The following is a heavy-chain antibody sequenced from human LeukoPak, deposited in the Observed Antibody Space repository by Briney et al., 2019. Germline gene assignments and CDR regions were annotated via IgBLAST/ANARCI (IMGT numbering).Heavy chain of an antibody. CDR3: ASAGGYSGYDFTYYYYYMDV. V-gene: IGHV4-38-2*02. CDR2: IYHSGST. J-gene: IGHJ6*03. Sequence: PSETLSLTCTVSGYSISSGYYWGWIRQPPGKGLEWIGSIYHSGSTYYNPSLKSRVTISVDTSKNQFSLKLSSVTAADTAVYYCASAGGYSGYDFTYYYYYMDVWGKGTTVTVSS. CDR1: GYSISSGYY. D-gene: IGHD5-12*01.